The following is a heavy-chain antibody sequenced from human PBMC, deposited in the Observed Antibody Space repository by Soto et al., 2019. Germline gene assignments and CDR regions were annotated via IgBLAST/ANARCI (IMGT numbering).Heavy chain of an antibody. V-gene: IGHV4-59*08. J-gene: IGHJ4*02. CDR2: IYYSGST. Sequence: SETLSLTCTVSGGSISSYYWSWIRQPPGKGLEWIGYIYYSGSTNYNPSLKSRVTISVDTSKNQFSLKLSSVTAADTAVYYCASTIDGYNPSYFDYWGQGTLVTSPQ. CDR3: ASTIDGYNPSYFDY. CDR1: GGSISSYY. D-gene: IGHD5-12*01.